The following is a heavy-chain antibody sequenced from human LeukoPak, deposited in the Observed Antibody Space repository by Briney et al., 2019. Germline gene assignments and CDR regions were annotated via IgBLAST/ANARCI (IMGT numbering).Heavy chain of an antibody. J-gene: IGHJ4*02. V-gene: IGHV3-33*01. CDR1: GFTFSSHV. D-gene: IGHD6-13*01. CDR3: ARVAPIYSSSLYYLDY. Sequence: GGSLRLSCAASGFTFSSHVIHWVRQAPGKGLEWVAVIWYDGGNKYYADSVKGRFTISRDNSMNTLYLQMKSLRAEDTAVYYCARVAPIYSSSLYYLDYWGQGTLVTVSS. CDR2: IWYDGGNK.